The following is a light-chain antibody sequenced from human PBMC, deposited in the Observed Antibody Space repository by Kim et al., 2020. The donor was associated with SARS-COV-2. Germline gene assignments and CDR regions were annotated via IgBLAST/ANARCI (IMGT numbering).Light chain of an antibody. CDR1: SNDVGSYDI. V-gene: IGLV2-23*02. J-gene: IGLJ2*01. CDR2: EVN. CDR3: FSYAGSGTWV. Sequence: GQSITISCTGTSNDVGSYDIVSWYQQLPGKAPKLVIYEVNKRPSGISSRFSGSKSGNTASLSISGLQTEDEADYSCFSYAGSGTWVFGGGTQLTVL.